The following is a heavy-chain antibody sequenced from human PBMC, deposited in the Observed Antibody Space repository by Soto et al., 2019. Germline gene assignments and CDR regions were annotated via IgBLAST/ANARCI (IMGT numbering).Heavy chain of an antibody. V-gene: IGHV4-59*08. D-gene: IGHD2-15*01. J-gene: IGHJ4*02. Sequence: SETLSLTCTVSGGSISSYYRSWIRQPPGKGLEWIGYIYYSGSTNYNPSLKSRVTISVDTSKNQFSLKLSSVTAADTAVYYCASTYCSGGSCYLSYWGQGTLVTVSS. CDR2: IYYSGST. CDR3: ASTYCSGGSCYLSY. CDR1: GGSISSYY.